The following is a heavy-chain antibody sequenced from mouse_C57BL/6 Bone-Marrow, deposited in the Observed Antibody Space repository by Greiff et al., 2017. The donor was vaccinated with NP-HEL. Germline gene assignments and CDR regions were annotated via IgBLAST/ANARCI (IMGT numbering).Heavy chain of an antibody. Sequence: QVQLQQSGAELMKPGASVKLSCKATGYTFTGYWIEWVKQRPGHGLEWIGEILPGSGSTNYNEKFKGKATLTADTSSNTAYMQLSSLITTDSAVDYCARSRTSYFFGYGDRGTTLTVTA. CDR3: ARSRTSYFFGY. CDR1: GYTFTGYW. J-gene: IGHJ2*01. V-gene: IGHV1-9*01. CDR2: ILPGSGST.